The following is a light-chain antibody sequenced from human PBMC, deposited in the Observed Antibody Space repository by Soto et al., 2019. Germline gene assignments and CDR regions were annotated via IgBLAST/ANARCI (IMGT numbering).Light chain of an antibody. CDR3: QQYGTAQWP. V-gene: IGKV3-20*01. CDR1: QSVSNNY. CDR2: AAS. J-gene: IGKJ1*01. Sequence: EIVLTQSPGTLSLSPGERATVSCRASQSVSNNYLAWYQQKPGQAPRLLIYAASNRARGIPDRFGGSGSGADFTLTVSRLETEDFEVYYCQQYGTAQWPFGQGTKVEI.